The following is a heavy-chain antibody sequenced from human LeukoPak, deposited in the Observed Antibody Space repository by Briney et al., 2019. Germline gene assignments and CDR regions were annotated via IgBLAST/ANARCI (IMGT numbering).Heavy chain of an antibody. Sequence: SETLSLTCTVSGFSISNGYYWGWIRQPPGKGLEWIGSIYHSGSTYYNPSLKSRVTISVDTSKNQFSLKLSSVTAADTAVYYCTRGHPGVARGTNWFDPWGQGTLVTVSS. CDR3: TRGHPGVARGTNWFDP. CDR1: GFSISNGYY. CDR2: IYHSGST. V-gene: IGHV4-38-2*02. J-gene: IGHJ5*02. D-gene: IGHD3-10*01.